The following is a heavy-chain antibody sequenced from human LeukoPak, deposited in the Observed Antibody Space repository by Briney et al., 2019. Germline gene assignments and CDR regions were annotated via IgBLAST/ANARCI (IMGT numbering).Heavy chain of an antibody. CDR2: INPDSGGT. CDR3: ARDYCSSTSCLFDY. V-gene: IGHV1-2*04. D-gene: IGHD2-2*01. J-gene: IGHJ4*02. Sequence: ASVKVSCTASGYTFTGYYMSWVRQAPGQGLEWMGWINPDSGGTHYAQNFQGWVTMTRDTSISTAYMELSRLRSDDTAVYYCARDYCSSTSCLFDYWGQGTLVTVSS. CDR1: GYTFTGYY.